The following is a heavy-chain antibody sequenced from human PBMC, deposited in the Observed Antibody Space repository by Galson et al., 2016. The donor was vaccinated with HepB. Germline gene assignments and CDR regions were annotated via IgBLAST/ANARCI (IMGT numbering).Heavy chain of an antibody. J-gene: IGHJ2*01. CDR3: AREDWYFDL. CDR1: GGSFSGYS. V-gene: IGHV4-34*01. CDR2: VDHNGGT. Sequence: SETLSLTCSVYGGSFSGYSWSWIRQPPGKGLEWVGEVDHNGGTNFNPSLKSRVTMSLDTSKNQFSLKLSSVTAADTAVYFRAREDWYFDLWGRGTLVTVSS.